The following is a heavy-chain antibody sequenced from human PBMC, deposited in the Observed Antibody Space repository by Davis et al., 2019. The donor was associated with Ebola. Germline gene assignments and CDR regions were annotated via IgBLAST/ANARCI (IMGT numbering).Heavy chain of an antibody. CDR3: ARGTSFIRGLVQGQFYYGMDV. V-gene: IGHV3-20*04. D-gene: IGHD3/OR15-3a*01. J-gene: IGHJ6*02. CDR2: INWNGDNT. CDR1: GFIFDDFS. Sequence: PGGSLRLSCAASGFIFDDFSMSWVRQAPGKGLEWVSAINWNGDNTGYGDSVKGRFTISRDNAKNSVYLQMNSLSAEDTAVYYCARGTSFIRGLVQGQFYYGMDVWGQGTTVTVSS.